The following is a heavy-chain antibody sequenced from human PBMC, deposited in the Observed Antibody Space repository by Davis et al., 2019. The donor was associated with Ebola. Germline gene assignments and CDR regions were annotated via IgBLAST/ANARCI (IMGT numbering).Heavy chain of an antibody. Sequence: AASVKVSCKASGYTFTSYAMHWVRQAPGQRLEWMGWINAGNGNTKYSQKFQGRVTITRDTSASTAYMELSSLGSEDTAVYYCARTGIAVAGNFDYWGQGTLVTVSS. D-gene: IGHD6-19*01. J-gene: IGHJ4*02. CDR2: INAGNGNT. CDR1: GYTFTSYA. CDR3: ARTGIAVAGNFDY. V-gene: IGHV1-3*01.